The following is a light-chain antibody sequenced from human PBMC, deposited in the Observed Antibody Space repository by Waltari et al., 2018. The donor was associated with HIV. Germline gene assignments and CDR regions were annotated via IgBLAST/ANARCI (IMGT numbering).Light chain of an antibody. CDR2: EVT. CDR1: SSDIGAYNF. Sequence: QSALTQPPSASGSPGQSVAISCTGTSSDIGAYNFVSWYQQLPGSAPKLIIFEVTKRPTGVPDRFSGSKSGNTASLTVSGLLPEDDADYYCSSYAGSNRFVVFGGGTRLTVL. V-gene: IGLV2-8*01. J-gene: IGLJ2*01. CDR3: SSYAGSNRFVV.